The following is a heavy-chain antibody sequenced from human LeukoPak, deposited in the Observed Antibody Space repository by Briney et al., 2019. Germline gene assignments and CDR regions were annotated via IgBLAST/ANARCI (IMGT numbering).Heavy chain of an antibody. J-gene: IGHJ4*02. CDR1: GYPFSDYY. CDR2: IDPKNGDT. CDR3: ARLSAL. Sequence: RPSVKVPCKTSGYPFSDYYIHWIRQASGQGLESMGWIDPKNGDTKYAQRSQGRLTISMDTSIDTVYMELSSLRYDDTAVYYCARLSALWGQGTLVTVSS. V-gene: IGHV1-2*02.